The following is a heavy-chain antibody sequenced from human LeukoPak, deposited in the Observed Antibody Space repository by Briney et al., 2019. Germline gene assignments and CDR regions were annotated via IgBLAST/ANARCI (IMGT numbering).Heavy chain of an antibody. CDR3: ARELSHTFDY. CDR2: INSDGTYT. CDR1: GFAFSSSW. Sequence: GGSLRLSCAASGFAFSSSWMLWVRQAPGKGLVWVSRINSDGTYTNYADSVKGRFTISRDNAKNTLYLQMNSLRAEDTAVYYCARELSHTFDYWGQGTLVTGSS. V-gene: IGHV3-74*01. J-gene: IGHJ4*02.